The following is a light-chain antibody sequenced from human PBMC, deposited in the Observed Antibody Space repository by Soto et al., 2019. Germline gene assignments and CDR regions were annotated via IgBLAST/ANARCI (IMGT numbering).Light chain of an antibody. CDR2: GAS. J-gene: IGKJ1*01. Sequence: EIVMTQSPATLSVSPGERATLSCRASQSVSSNLAWYQQKPGQAPRLLIYGASTRATGIPARFSGSGSGTELTLTISSLQSEDFAFYYCHQYNHWGTFGQGTKLGIK. CDR1: QSVSSN. V-gene: IGKV3-15*01. CDR3: HQYNHWGT.